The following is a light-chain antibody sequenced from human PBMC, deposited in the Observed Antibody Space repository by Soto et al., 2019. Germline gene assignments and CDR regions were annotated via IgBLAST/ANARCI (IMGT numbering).Light chain of an antibody. Sequence: AIQMTQSPSSLSASVGDRVTITCRASQGIRNDLGWFQQKPGKAPKSLIYAASNLHSGVPSRFSGSGSGRDLTLTISGLQPDDFATYYCLQDFRYPWTFGQGTKVEI. CDR1: QGIRND. CDR3: LQDFRYPWT. J-gene: IGKJ1*01. V-gene: IGKV1-6*02. CDR2: AAS.